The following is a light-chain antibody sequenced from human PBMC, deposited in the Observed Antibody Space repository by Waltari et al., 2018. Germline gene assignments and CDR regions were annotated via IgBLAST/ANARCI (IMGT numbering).Light chain of an antibody. CDR2: ANA. CDR1: SSNNGAGYA. J-gene: IGLJ1*01. CDR3: QSYDSKLSGYV. V-gene: IGLV1-40*01. Sequence: QSVLTPPPSVSAAPGQRVTVSCTGSSSNNGAGYAVHWYQQAPGTAPKLLIFANANRPSGVPDRFSGSRSGTSASLAITGLQADDEADYSCQSYDSKLSGYVFGTGTKVIVL.